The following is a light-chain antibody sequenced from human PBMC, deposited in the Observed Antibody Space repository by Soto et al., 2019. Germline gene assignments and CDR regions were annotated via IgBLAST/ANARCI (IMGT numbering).Light chain of an antibody. CDR3: QTWGTGIHVV. Sequence: QLVLTQSPSASASLGASVKLTCTLSIGHSSYVIAWHQQQPEKGPRYLMKLNSDGSHSKGDGIPDRFSGSSSGAERYLIISSLQSEDEADYYCQTWGTGIHVVFGGGTKLTVL. V-gene: IGLV4-69*02. J-gene: IGLJ2*01. CDR1: IGHSSYV. CDR2: LNSDGSH.